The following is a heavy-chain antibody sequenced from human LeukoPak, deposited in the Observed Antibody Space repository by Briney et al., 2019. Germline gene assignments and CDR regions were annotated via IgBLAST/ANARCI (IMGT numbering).Heavy chain of an antibody. V-gene: IGHV3-7*01. CDR1: GFTFSSYW. CDR2: IKQDGSEK. D-gene: IGHD3-22*01. J-gene: IGHJ4*02. Sequence: PGGSLRLSCAASGFTFSSYWMSWVRQAPGKGLEWVANIKQDGSEKYNVDSVKGRFTISRDNAKNSLYLQMNSLRVEDTAVYYCAGGDSSGYFYFGSWGQGTLVTVSS. CDR3: AGGDSSGYFYFGS.